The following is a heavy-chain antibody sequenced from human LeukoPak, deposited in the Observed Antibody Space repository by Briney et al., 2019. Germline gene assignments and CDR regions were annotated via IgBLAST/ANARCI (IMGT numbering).Heavy chain of an antibody. CDR2: INPNSGGT. CDR3: ARAVPKMIEVLVAANYYFDY. V-gene: IGHV1-2*02. D-gene: IGHD2-15*01. Sequence: ASVKVSCMDSVYTFTGYSMHGVRQAPGQGLEWMGWINPNSGGTNYAQKFQGRVTMTRDTSISTAYIEPSRLKSDDTAVYYCARAVPKMIEVLVAANYYFDYWGQGTLVTVSS. J-gene: IGHJ4*02. CDR1: VYTFTGYS.